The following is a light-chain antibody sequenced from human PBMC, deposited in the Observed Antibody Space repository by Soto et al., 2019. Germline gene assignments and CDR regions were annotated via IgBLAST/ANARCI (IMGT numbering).Light chain of an antibody. CDR2: DVS. V-gene: IGLV2-11*01. J-gene: IGLJ3*02. Sequence: HSALAQPRSVSGSPGQSVAISCTGTSSDVGDYNYVSWYQQHPGKAPKLMIYDVSARPSGVPNRFSGSKSGNTASLTISGLQTEDEADYYCCSYAGSYTVVFGGGTKLTVL. CDR3: CSYAGSYTVV. CDR1: SSDVGDYNY.